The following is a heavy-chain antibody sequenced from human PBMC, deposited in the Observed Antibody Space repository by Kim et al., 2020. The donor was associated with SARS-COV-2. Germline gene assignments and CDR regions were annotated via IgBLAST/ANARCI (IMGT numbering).Heavy chain of an antibody. V-gene: IGHV3-33*08. CDR1: GFTFSSYG. Sequence: GGSLRLSCVASGFTFSSYGMHWVRQAPGKGLEWVAFIWYDGSDKYYADSVKGRFSISRDSSKNTLYLQMNSLRVEDTAEYYCARDYYDSNGSLVRVFYWGQGTPVTVSS. J-gene: IGHJ4*02. CDR2: IWYDGSDK. CDR3: ARDYYDSNGSLVRVFY. D-gene: IGHD3-22*01.